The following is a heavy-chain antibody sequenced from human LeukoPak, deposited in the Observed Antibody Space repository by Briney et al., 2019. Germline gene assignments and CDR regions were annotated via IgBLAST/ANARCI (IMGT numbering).Heavy chain of an antibody. J-gene: IGHJ5*02. CDR2: IHHSGST. CDR1: GGSISSGNYY. Sequence: SQTLSLTCTVSGGSISSGNYYWSWIRQHPGKGLEWIGYIHHSGSTYYNPSLKSRVIISVDTSKNQFSLKLNSVTAADTAVYYCASYGSGSYRFDPWGQGTLVTVSS. V-gene: IGHV4-31*03. D-gene: IGHD3-10*01. CDR3: ASYGSGSYRFDP.